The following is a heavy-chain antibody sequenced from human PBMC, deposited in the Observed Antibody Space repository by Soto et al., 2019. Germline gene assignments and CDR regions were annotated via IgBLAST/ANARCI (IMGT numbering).Heavy chain of an antibody. CDR2: ITGTGGDT. V-gene: IGHV3-23*01. Sequence: EVQLLESGGGLVQPGGSLRLSCAASGFHLSTYGMSWVRQAPGKGLEWVSSITGTGGDTYYADSVKGRFTSSRDNSDNMLYLQINSRRVEDTAVYYCARIRGYWYGLDVWGQGTTITVSS. CDR1: GFHLSTYG. CDR3: ARIRGYWYGLDV. J-gene: IGHJ6*02.